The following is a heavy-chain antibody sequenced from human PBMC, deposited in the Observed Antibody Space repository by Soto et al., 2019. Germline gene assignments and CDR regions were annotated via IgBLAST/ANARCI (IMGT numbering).Heavy chain of an antibody. D-gene: IGHD5-12*01. V-gene: IGHV1-3*04. CDR1: GITSTTYA. J-gene: IGHJ5*02. CDR3: ARAISGYVT. Sequence: QVQLVQSGAEVKKPGASVKVSCKASGITSTTYAIHWVRQAPGQGLEWMGWINTGNGNTRYSQRFVGRVSPTTDQSASTASMGLSSLASEDTAGYYCARAISGYVTWGQGTLITVSS. CDR2: INTGNGNT.